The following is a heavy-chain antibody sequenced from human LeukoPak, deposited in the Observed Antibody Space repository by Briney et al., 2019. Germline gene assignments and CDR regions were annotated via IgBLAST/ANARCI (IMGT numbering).Heavy chain of an antibody. J-gene: IGHJ4*02. D-gene: IGHD6-13*01. CDR2: IYYSGST. Sequence: SGPALVKPTQTLTLTCTFSGFSLRTSGMCVSWIRQPPGKGLEWIRYIYYSGSTYYNPSLKSRVTISVDTSKNQFSLKLSSVTAADTAVYYCARVRVGVAAAVASFDYWGQGTLVTVSS. CDR3: ARVRVGVAAAVASFDY. V-gene: IGHV4-30-4*08. CDR1: GFSLRTSGMC.